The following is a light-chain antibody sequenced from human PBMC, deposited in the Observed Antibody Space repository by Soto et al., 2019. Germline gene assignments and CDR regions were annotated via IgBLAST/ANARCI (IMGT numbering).Light chain of an antibody. Sequence: DIQLTQSPSFLSASVGDRVTITCRASQGISSYLAWYQQKPGKAPKLLIYAASSLQSGVPSRFSGSGSGTDFTLTISSLQPEDFATYYCQQSCSSPWTFGQGTKVDIK. CDR1: QGISSY. CDR3: QQSCSSPWT. J-gene: IGKJ1*01. CDR2: AAS. V-gene: IGKV1-39*01.